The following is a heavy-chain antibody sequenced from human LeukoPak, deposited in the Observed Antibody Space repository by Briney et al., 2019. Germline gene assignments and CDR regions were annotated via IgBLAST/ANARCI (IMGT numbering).Heavy chain of an antibody. D-gene: IGHD5-24*01. CDR1: DGSISSSSYY. CDR3: VRLASWLQYPLDV. Sequence: PSETLSLRCTVSDGSISSSSYYWGWIRQPPGKGLEWIGSIYYTGSPYYNPSLKSRVTMSVDTSKDQSSLKLRSVTAADTAVYYCVRLASWLQYPLDVWGQGTLVTVSS. CDR2: IYYTGSP. V-gene: IGHV4-39*01. J-gene: IGHJ4*02.